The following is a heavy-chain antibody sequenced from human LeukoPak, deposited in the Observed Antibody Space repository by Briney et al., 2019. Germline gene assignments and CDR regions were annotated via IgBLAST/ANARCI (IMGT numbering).Heavy chain of an antibody. Sequence: SETLSLTCTVSGGSISSGGYYWSWIRQHPGKGLEWIGYIYYSGSTYYNPSLKSRVTISVDTSKIQFSLKLSSVTAADTAVYYCARIVVVLGKAFDYWGQGTLVTVSS. CDR1: GGSISSGGYY. V-gene: IGHV4-31*03. D-gene: IGHD2-15*01. J-gene: IGHJ4*02. CDR3: ARIVVVLGKAFDY. CDR2: IYYSGST.